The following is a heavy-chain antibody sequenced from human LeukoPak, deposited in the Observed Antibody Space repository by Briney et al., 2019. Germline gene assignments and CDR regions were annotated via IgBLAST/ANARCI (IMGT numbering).Heavy chain of an antibody. CDR2: INPSGGST. D-gene: IGHD2-15*01. J-gene: IGHJ6*02. CDR1: GYTFTSYY. CDR3: AKGYYSGGSCYYYGMDV. V-gene: IGHV1-46*01. Sequence: EASVKVSCKASGYTFTSYYMHWVRQAPGQGLEWMGIINPSGGSTSYAQKFQGRVTMTRDTSTSTVYMELSSLRSEDTAVYYCAKGYYSGGSCYYYGMDVWGQGTTVTVSS.